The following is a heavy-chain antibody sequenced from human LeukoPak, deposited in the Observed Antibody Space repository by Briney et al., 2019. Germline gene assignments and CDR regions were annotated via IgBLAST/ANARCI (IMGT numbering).Heavy chain of an antibody. V-gene: IGHV3-30*02. D-gene: IGHD3-22*01. CDR2: LRYDGSNK. CDR3: AKDQAAAVLLLLPGRFDY. Sequence: GGSLRLYCAASGFTFSSYGMHWVRQAPGKGLDWVAFLRYDGSNKYYADSVKGRFTISRDNSKNTLYLQMNTLRAEDTATYYCAKDQAAAVLLLLPGRFDYWGQGTLVTVSS. CDR1: GFTFSSYG. J-gene: IGHJ4*02.